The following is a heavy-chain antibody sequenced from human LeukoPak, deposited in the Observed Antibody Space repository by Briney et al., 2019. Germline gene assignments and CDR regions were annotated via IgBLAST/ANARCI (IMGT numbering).Heavy chain of an antibody. J-gene: IGHJ4*02. V-gene: IGHV1-2*02. CDR1: GYTFTGYY. CDR3: ARAPDFSSGWWSHFDY. Sequence: ASVKVSCKASGYTFTGYYMHWVRQAPGQGLEWMGWINPNSGGTNYAQKFQGRVTMTRDTSTSTVYMELSSLRSEDTAVYYCARAPDFSSGWWSHFDYWGQGTLVTVSS. CDR2: INPNSGGT. D-gene: IGHD6-19*01.